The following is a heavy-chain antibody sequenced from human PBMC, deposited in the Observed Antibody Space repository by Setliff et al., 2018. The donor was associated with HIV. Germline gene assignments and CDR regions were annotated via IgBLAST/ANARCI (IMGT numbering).Heavy chain of an antibody. CDR1: GYTFTNYD. CDR2: MSPKSGYT. D-gene: IGHD6-13*01. V-gene: IGHV1-8*01. J-gene: IGHJ4*02. Sequence: ASVKVSCKASGYTFTNYDINWVRQAPGHGLEWVGWMSPKSGYTDYAQKFQGRVTMTRNTSINTVYMELSSLKSEDTAVYYCARDQGTIAAAGSDYWGQGTLVTVSS. CDR3: ARDQGTIAAAGSDY.